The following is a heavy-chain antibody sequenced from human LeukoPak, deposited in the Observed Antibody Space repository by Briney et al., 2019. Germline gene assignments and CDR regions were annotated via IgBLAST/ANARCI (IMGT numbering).Heavy chain of an antibody. CDR1: GFIFSTYS. CDR3: ARGGLGSWTFDS. V-gene: IGHV3-48*04. D-gene: IGHD1-26*01. Sequence: PGGSLRLSCAASGFIFSTYSMNWVRQAPGKGLEWVSYISSSGSTIYYADSVKGRFTISRDNAKHSLYLQMNSLRAEDTAVYYCARGGLGSWTFDSWGQGNLVTVSS. J-gene: IGHJ4*02. CDR2: ISSSGSTI.